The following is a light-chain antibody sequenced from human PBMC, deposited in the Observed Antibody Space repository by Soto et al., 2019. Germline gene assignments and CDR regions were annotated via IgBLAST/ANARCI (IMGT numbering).Light chain of an antibody. CDR1: SSDVGGYNY. V-gene: IGLV2-14*01. CDR2: EVS. Sequence: QSVLTQPASVSGSPGQSVTISCTGTSSDVGGYNYVSWYQQHPGKAPKLMIYEVSNRPSGVPNRFSGSKSGNTASLTISGLQDEDEADYYCSSYTSSSTHRVFGGGTKLTVL. CDR3: SSYTSSSTHRV. J-gene: IGLJ3*02.